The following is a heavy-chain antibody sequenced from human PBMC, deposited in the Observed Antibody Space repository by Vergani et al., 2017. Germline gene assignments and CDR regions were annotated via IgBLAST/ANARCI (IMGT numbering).Heavy chain of an antibody. Sequence: QVQLVESGGGVVQRGGSLRLSCATSGFTLSNYDMQWIRQGPGKGLEFVAFIQFDGSNQYYADSVKGRFTLSRDFSKNTLYLQMNSLRTDDTATYYCAKPLRGWGNDYWGQGTQVIVSS. CDR1: GFTLSNYD. J-gene: IGHJ4*02. CDR3: AKPLRGWGNDY. D-gene: IGHD3-16*01. V-gene: IGHV3-30*02. CDR2: IQFDGSNQ.